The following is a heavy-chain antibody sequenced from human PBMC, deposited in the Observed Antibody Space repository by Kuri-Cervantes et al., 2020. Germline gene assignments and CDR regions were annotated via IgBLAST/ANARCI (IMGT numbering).Heavy chain of an antibody. D-gene: IGHD3-10*01. CDR1: GYTFNGYY. CDR2: ISAYNGNT. J-gene: IGHJ4*02. Sequence: ASVKVSCKASGYTFNGYYMHWVRQAPGQGLEWMGWISAYNGNTNYAQKLQGRVTMTTDTSTSTAYMELRSLRSDDTAVYYCARVRYYYGSGSEKFDYWGQGTLVTVSS. V-gene: IGHV1-18*04. CDR3: ARVRYYYGSGSEKFDY.